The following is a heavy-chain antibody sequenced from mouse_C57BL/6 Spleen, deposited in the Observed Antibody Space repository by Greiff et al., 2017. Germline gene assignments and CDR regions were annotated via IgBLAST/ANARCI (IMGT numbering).Heavy chain of an antibody. V-gene: IGHV5-17*01. Sequence: EVKLMESGGGLVKPGGSLKLSCAASGFTFSDYGMHWVRQAPEKGLEWVAYISSGSSTIYYADTVKGRFTISRDNAKNTLFLQMTSLRSEDTAMYYCAGGWLLWYFDVWGTGTTVTVSS. J-gene: IGHJ1*03. CDR2: ISSGSSTI. CDR1: GFTFSDYG. D-gene: IGHD2-3*01. CDR3: AGGWLLWYFDV.